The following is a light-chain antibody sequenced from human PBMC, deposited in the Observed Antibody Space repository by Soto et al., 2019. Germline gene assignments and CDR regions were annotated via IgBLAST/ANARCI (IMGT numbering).Light chain of an antibody. CDR3: QQRSTWCLRLT. V-gene: IGKV3-11*01. CDR2: ETS. CDR1: QSVRSS. J-gene: IGKJ4*01. Sequence: EIVLTQSQATLSLSPGERATLSCRASQSVRSSLTWYQQRPGQAPRLLLYETSYSATGIPARFSGSVSGTNFNLTISSLEPKDFAVYYCQQRSTWCLRLTVGGGTMVEIK.